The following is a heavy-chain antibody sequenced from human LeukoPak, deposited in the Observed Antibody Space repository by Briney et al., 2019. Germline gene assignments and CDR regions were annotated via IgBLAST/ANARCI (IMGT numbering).Heavy chain of an antibody. V-gene: IGHV3-23*01. D-gene: IGHD2-2*01. Sequence: GGSLRLSCAASGFTFSSYAMSWVRQAPGKGLEWVSAISGSGGSTYYADSVKGRFTISRDNSKNTLYLQMNSLRAEDTAVYYCAKAGRDIVVVPAARGPLYYYYYMDVWGKGTTVTVSS. CDR2: ISGSGGST. J-gene: IGHJ6*03. CDR1: GFTFSSYA. CDR3: AKAGRDIVVVPAARGPLYYYYYMDV.